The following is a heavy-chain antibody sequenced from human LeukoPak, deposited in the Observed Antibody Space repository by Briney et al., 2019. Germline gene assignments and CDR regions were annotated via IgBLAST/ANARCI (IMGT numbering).Heavy chain of an antibody. CDR2: IGGSGGGT. Sequence: PGGSLRLSCAASGFSFYNYALNWVRQAPGKGLEWVSVIGGSGGGTYYADSAKGRFTIFRDSSKNTLYLQMNNLRAEDTAVYYCAKGADGSAYYFFDYWGQGALVTVSS. J-gene: IGHJ4*02. CDR1: GFSFYNYA. V-gene: IGHV3-23*01. D-gene: IGHD3-22*01. CDR3: AKGADGSAYYFFDY.